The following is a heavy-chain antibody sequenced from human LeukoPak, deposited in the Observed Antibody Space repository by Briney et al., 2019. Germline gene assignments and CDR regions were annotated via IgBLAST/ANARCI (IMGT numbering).Heavy chain of an antibody. CDR1: GYTFTSYA. CDR3: ARDGAAGYYDTSSI. Sequence: ASVKVSCKASGYTFTSYAMNWVRQAPGQGLEWMGWISAYNGNTNYAQKLQGRVTMTTDTSTSTAYMELRSLRSDDTAVYYCARDGAAGYYDTSSIWGQGTMVTVSS. D-gene: IGHD3-22*01. J-gene: IGHJ3*02. V-gene: IGHV1-18*01. CDR2: ISAYNGNT.